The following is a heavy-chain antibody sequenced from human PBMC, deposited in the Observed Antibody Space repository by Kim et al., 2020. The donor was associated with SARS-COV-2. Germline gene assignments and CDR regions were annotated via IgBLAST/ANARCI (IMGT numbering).Heavy chain of an antibody. CDR2: MNPNSGNT. CDR1: GYTFTSYD. Sequence: ASVKVSCKASGYTFTSYDINWVRQATGQGLEWMGWMNPNSGNTGYAQKFQGRVTMTRNTSISTAYMELSSLRSEDTAVYYCAGERIPGYCRGGSCYSTDVWGQGTTVTASS. CDR3: AGERIPGYCRGGSCYSTDV. D-gene: IGHD2-15*01. V-gene: IGHV1-8*01. J-gene: IGHJ6*02.